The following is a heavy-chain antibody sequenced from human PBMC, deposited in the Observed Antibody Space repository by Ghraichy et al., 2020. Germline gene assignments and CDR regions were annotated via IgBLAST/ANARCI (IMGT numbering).Heavy chain of an antibody. CDR1: GGSFSGYY. D-gene: IGHD3-22*01. CDR3: ARGPHSSGYYSHVFDY. V-gene: IGHV4-34*01. J-gene: IGHJ4*02. CDR2: INHSGST. Sequence: SETLSLTCAVYGGSFSGYYWSWIRQPPGKGLEWIGEINHSGSTNYNPSLKSRVTISVDTSKNQFSLKLSSVTAADTAVYYCARGPHSSGYYSHVFDYWGQGTLVTVSS.